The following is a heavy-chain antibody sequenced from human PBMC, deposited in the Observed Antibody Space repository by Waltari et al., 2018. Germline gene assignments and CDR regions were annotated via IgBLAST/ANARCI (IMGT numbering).Heavy chain of an antibody. D-gene: IGHD3-3*01. V-gene: IGHV4-38-2*01. J-gene: IGHJ6*03. CDR3: AKGYDFWSGYSLYYYYYMDV. Sequence: QVQLQESGPGLVKPSETLSLTCAVSGYSISSGYYWGWIRQPPGTGLEWIGSIYHSGSTYYNPSLKSRVTISVDTSKNQFSLKLSSVTAADTAVYYCAKGYDFWSGYSLYYYYYMDVWGKGTTVTVSS. CDR1: GYSISSGYY. CDR2: IYHSGST.